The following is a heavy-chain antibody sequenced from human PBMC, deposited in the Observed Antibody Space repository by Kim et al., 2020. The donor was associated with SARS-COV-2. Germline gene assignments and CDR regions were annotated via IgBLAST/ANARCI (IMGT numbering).Heavy chain of an antibody. D-gene: IGHD1-26*01. CDR1: GFTFSSYS. CDR2: ISSSSSYI. Sequence: GGSLRLSCAASGFTFSSYSMNWVRQAPGKGLEWVSSISSSSSYIYYADSVKGRFTISRDNAKNSLYLQMNSLRAEDTAVYYCARDGELLPYYYYGMDVWGQGTTVTVSS. CDR3: ARDGELLPYYYYGMDV. J-gene: IGHJ6*02. V-gene: IGHV3-21*01.